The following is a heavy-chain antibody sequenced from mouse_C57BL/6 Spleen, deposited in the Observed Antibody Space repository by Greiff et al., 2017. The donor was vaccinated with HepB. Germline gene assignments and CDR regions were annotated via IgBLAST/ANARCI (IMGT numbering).Heavy chain of an antibody. D-gene: IGHD1-1*01. Sequence: QVQLKQPGAELVKPGASVKMSCKASGYTFTSYWITWVKQRPGQGLEWIGDIYPGSGSTNYNEKFKSKATLTVDTSSSTAYMQLSSLTSEDSAVYYCARLPHYYGSSYFDYWGQGTTLTVSS. J-gene: IGHJ2*01. CDR2: IYPGSGST. V-gene: IGHV1-55*01. CDR3: ARLPHYYGSSYFDY. CDR1: GYTFTSYW.